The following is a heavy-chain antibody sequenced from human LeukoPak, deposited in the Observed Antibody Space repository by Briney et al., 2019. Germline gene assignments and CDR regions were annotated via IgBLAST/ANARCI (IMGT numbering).Heavy chain of an antibody. CDR2: ISGSGGST. CDR3: AKDRSITMVRGVIGAFDI. V-gene: IGHV3-23*01. Sequence: GGSLRLSCAASGFTLRSYAMSWVRQAPGKGLEWVSAISGSGGSTYYADSVKGRFTISRDNSKNTLYLQMNSLRAEDTAVYYCAKDRSITMVRGVIGAFDIWGQGTMVTVSS. D-gene: IGHD3-10*01. J-gene: IGHJ3*02. CDR1: GFTLRSYA.